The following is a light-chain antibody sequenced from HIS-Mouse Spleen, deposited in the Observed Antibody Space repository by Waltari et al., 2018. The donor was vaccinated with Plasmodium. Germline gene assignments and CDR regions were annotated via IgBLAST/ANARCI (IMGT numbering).Light chain of an antibody. CDR2: KDS. V-gene: IGLV3-25*03. CDR3: QSADSSGTYV. J-gene: IGLJ1*01. CDR1: ALPKQY. Sequence: SYELTQPPSVSVSPGQTARITCSGDALPKQYAYWYQQKPGQAPVLVIYKDSERPSGIPERFSGSSAGTTGTVTISGVQAEDEADYYCQSADSSGTYVFGTGTKVTVL.